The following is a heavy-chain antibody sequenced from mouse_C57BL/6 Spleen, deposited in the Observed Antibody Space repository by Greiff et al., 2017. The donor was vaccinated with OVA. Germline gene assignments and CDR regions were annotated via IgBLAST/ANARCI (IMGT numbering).Heavy chain of an antibody. D-gene: IGHD2-1*01. CDR3: ARSGGNSPMGY. V-gene: IGHV1-82*01. Sequence: QVQLQQSGPELVKPGASVKISCKASGYAFSSSWMNWVKQRPGKGLEWIGRIYPGDGDTNYNGKFKGKATLTADKSSSTAYMQLSSLTSEDSAVYFCARSGGNSPMGYWGQGTSVTVSS. J-gene: IGHJ4*01. CDR2: IYPGDGDT. CDR1: GYAFSSSW.